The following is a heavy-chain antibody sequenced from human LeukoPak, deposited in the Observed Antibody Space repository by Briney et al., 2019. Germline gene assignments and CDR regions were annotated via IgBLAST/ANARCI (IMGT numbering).Heavy chain of an antibody. CDR1: GYTFTSYD. CDR3: ARPPYGSGWYGPFDY. CDR2: IIPIFGTA. D-gene: IGHD6-19*01. V-gene: IGHV1-69*13. J-gene: IGHJ4*02. Sequence: SVKVSCKASGYTFTSYDINWVRQAPGQGLEWMGGIIPIFGTANYAQKFQGRVTITADESTSTAYVELSSLRSEDTAVYYCARPPYGSGWYGPFDYWGQGTLVTVSS.